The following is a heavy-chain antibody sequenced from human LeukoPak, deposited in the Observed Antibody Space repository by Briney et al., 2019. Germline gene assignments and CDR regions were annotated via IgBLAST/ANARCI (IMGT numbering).Heavy chain of an antibody. CDR3: ARCEQMGTIGGFDY. CDR2: VYPGDSDT. Sequence: GESLKISCKGSGYRFTSNWIGWVRQMPGKGLEWMGIVYPGDSDTRYSPSFQGQVTISADKSISTAYLQWSSLKASNTAMYYCARCEQMGTIGGFDYWGQGTLVTVSS. CDR1: GYRFTSNW. D-gene: IGHD5-24*01. V-gene: IGHV5-51*01. J-gene: IGHJ4*02.